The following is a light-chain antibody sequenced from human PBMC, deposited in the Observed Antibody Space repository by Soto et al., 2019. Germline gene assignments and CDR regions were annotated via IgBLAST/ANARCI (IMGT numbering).Light chain of an antibody. CDR2: LDSDGSH. CDR3: QNWGTGIHVV. V-gene: IGLV4-69*01. J-gene: IGLJ2*01. Sequence: QLVLTQSPSASASLGASVKLTCTLSSGHSSYAIAWHQQQPEKGPRYLMKLDSDGSHTKGDAIPDRFSGSSSGAERYLTISSLQSEDEADSYFQNWGTGIHVVFGGGTKLTVL. CDR1: SGHSSYA.